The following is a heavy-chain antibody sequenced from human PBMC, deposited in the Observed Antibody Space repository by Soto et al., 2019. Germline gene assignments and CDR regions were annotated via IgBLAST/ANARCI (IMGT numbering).Heavy chain of an antibody. J-gene: IGHJ4*02. D-gene: IGHD5-18*01. CDR2: IIPIFATV. CDR3: ARGGRGYSSAPRYYFDY. Sequence: QVQLVQSGSEVKKPGSSVKVSCKASGGSFSSNPISWVRQAPGQGLEWMAGIIPIFATVHYAQKFQGRVTITADESTSPSYMELTSLRPEDTAVYFCARGGRGYSSAPRYYFDYWGQGTLVTVSS. CDR1: GGSFSSNP. V-gene: IGHV1-69*01.